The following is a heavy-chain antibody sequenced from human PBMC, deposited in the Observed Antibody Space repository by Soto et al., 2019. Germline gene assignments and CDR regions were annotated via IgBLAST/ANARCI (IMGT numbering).Heavy chain of an antibody. J-gene: IGHJ4*02. D-gene: IGHD3-22*01. CDR3: AKASGDDSSGYYFVY. Sequence: GSLRLSCAASGFTFSSYAMSWVRQAPGKGLEWVSAISGSGGSTYYADSVKGRFTISRDNSKNTLYLQMNSLRAEDTAVYYCAKASGDDSSGYYFVYWRQRPLVTVSS. CDR2: ISGSGGST. CDR1: GFTFSSYA. V-gene: IGHV3-23*01.